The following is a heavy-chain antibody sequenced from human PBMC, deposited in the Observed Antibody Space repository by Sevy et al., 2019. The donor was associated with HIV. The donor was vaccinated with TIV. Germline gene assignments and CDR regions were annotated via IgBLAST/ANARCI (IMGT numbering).Heavy chain of an antibody. Sequence: SETLSLTCTVSGGSISSNSYYWDWIRQSPGKGPTWIGSVTHTKSTCYTSSLKSRVTISVDVSKNQFSLNLNSVTAADTAVYYCAIRRRGDFTQTYDYWGQGTLVTVSS. CDR3: AIRRRGDFTQTYDY. J-gene: IGHJ4*02. CDR1: GGSISSNSYY. V-gene: IGHV4-39*01. D-gene: IGHD2-21*02. CDR2: VTHTKST.